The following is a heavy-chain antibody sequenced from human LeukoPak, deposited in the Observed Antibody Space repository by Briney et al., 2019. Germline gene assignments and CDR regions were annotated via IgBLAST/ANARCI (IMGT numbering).Heavy chain of an antibody. V-gene: IGHV1-69*13. CDR1: GGTFSSYA. Sequence: ASVEVSCKASGGTFSSYAISWVRQAPGQGLEWMGGTIPIFGTANYAQKFQGRVTITADESTSTAYMELSSLRSEDTAVSYCARSVGWTNWFDPWGQGTLVTVSS. J-gene: IGHJ5*02. CDR3: ARSVGWTNWFDP. CDR2: TIPIFGTA. D-gene: IGHD6-19*01.